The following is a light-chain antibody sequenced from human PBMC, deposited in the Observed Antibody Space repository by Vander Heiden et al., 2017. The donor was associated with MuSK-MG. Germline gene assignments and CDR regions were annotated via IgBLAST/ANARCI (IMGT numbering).Light chain of an antibody. J-gene: IGKJ5*01. CDR1: QDISNY. Sequence: DIQMTQSPSSLSASVGARVTISCQASQDISNYLNWYQQKPVPSRFSGSGSGTDFTFTISSLQPEDIATYYCQQYDNLPPRVTFGQGTRLEIK. CDR3: QQYDNLPPRVT. V-gene: IGKV1-33*01.